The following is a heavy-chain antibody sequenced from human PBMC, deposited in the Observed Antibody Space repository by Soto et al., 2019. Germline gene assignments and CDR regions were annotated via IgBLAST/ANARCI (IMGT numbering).Heavy chain of an antibody. Sequence: GGSLRLSCAASGFTFSSYGMHWVRQAPGKGLEWVAVISYDGSNKYYADSVKGRFTISRDNSKNTLYLQMNSLRAEDTAVYYCAKDRFIYYYDSTGGMDVWGQGTTVTVSS. J-gene: IGHJ6*02. V-gene: IGHV3-30*18. CDR2: ISYDGSNK. D-gene: IGHD3-22*01. CDR3: AKDRFIYYYDSTGGMDV. CDR1: GFTFSSYG.